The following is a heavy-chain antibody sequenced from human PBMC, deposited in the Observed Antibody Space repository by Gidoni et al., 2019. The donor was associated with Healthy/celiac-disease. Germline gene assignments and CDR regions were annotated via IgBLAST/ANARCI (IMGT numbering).Heavy chain of an antibody. V-gene: IGHV3-21*01. Sequence: EVQMVESGGGLVKHGGSLRLSCAASGCTFSGYSMNWVRQAPGKGLEWVSSISSSSSYICYADSVKGRFTISRDNAKNSLYLQMNSLGAEDTAVYYCAREEYYDSSGVIDYWGQGTLVTVSS. CDR1: GCTFSGYS. CDR2: ISSSSSYI. D-gene: IGHD3-22*01. J-gene: IGHJ4*02. CDR3: AREEYYDSSGVIDY.